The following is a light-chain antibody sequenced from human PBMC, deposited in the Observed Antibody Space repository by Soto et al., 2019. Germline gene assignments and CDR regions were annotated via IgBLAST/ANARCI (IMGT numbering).Light chain of an antibody. CDR2: DAS. Sequence: QSVLTQPVSVSGSPGQSITISCTGTSGDVGGYNYVSWYQQHPGKAPKLMIYDASNRPSGVSNRFSGSKSGNTASLTISGLQAEDEADYYCNSYTSSSTYVFGTGTKVTVL. J-gene: IGLJ1*01. CDR3: NSYTSSSTYV. V-gene: IGLV2-14*03. CDR1: SGDVGGYNY.